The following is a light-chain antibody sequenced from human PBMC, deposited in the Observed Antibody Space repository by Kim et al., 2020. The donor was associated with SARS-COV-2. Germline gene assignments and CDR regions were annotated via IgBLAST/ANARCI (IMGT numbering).Light chain of an antibody. V-gene: IGKV3-11*01. CDR1: QSVGTY. Sequence: VVRQYPATLSLSPGERVTLSCRASQSVGTYLAWYQQKPGQAPRLLIYDASKRATGIPARFRGSGSGTDFTLTIGSLEPEDFAVYYCQQRSNFGQGTRLEIK. J-gene: IGKJ5*01. CDR2: DAS. CDR3: QQRSN.